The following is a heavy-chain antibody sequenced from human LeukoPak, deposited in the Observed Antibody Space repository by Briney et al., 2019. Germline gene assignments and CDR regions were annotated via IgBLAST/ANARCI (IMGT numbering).Heavy chain of an antibody. V-gene: IGHV3-30*02. CDR2: IRDDGSIK. D-gene: IGHD1-1*01. J-gene: IGHJ6*03. CDR3: AKTTATLHHYYYYMDV. Sequence: GGSLRLSCAASGFTFSSYGMPWVRQAPGKGLEWVAFIRDDGSIKYYADSLKGQFTVSRDNSKNTLYLQMNSLRTEDTAVYYCAKTTATLHHYYYYMDVWGKGTTVTVSS. CDR1: GFTFSSYG.